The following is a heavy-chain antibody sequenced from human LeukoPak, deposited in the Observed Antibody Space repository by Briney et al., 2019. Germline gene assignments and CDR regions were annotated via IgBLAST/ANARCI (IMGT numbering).Heavy chain of an antibody. CDR3: AKDPRSQLPSAFDI. V-gene: IGHV3-30*02. J-gene: IGHJ3*02. D-gene: IGHD2-2*01. CDR2: IRYDGSNK. Sequence: GGSLRLSCAASGFTFGSYGMHWVRQAPGKGLEWVAFIRYDGSNKYYADSVKGRFTISTDNSKNPLYLQMNSLRAEDTAVYYCAKDPRSQLPSAFDIWGQGTMVTVSS. CDR1: GFTFGSYG.